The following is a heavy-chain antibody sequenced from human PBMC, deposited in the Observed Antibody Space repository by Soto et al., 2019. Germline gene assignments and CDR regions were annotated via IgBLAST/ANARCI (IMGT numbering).Heavy chain of an antibody. CDR2: IYYSGST. V-gene: IGHV4-39*01. CDR3: ARPRHCSGGSCYPGAFDL. CDR1: GGSISSSSYY. D-gene: IGHD2-15*01. Sequence: SETLSLTCTVSGGSISSSSYYWGWIRQPPGKGLEWIGSIYYSGSTYYNPSLKSRVTISVDTSKNQFSLKLSSVTAADTAVYYCARPRHCSGGSCYPGAFDLWGQGTMVTVSS. J-gene: IGHJ3*01.